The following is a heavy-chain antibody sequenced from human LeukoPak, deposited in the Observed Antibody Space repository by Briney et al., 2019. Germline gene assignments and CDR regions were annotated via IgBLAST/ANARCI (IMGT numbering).Heavy chain of an antibody. CDR2: IYTSGST. J-gene: IGHJ5*02. CDR3: ARGLDEKEAAGANWFDP. Sequence: KTSETLSLTCTVSGGSISSYYWSWIRQPAGKGLEWIGRIYTSGSTNYNPSLKSRVTMSVDTSKNQFSLKLSSVTAADTAVYYCARGLDEKEAAGANWFDPWGQGTLVTVSS. D-gene: IGHD6-25*01. CDR1: GGSISSYY. V-gene: IGHV4-4*07.